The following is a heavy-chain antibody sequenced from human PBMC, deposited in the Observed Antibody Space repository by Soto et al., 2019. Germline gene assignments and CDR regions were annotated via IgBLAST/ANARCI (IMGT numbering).Heavy chain of an antibody. CDR2: ITHTGIT. Sequence: SETLSLNCAVYGGSFSGYYWTWIRQPPGKGLEWIGEITHTGITNYNPSLKSRVSISVDTSKNQFSLNLNSVTAADTAVYYCARVSPGTIFGYWGQGALVTGSS. CDR1: GGSFSGYY. V-gene: IGHV4-34*01. J-gene: IGHJ4*02. CDR3: ARVSPGTIFGY. D-gene: IGHD3-3*01.